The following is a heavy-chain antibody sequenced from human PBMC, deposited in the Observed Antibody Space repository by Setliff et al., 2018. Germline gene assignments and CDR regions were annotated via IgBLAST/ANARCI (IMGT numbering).Heavy chain of an antibody. V-gene: IGHV4-39*07. D-gene: IGHD6-19*01. Sequence: PSETLSLTCTVSGDSISSSSYYWGWIRQPPGKGLEWIGSISNSGGTYYNPSLKSRVTISVDTSKNQFSLKLSSVTAADTAVYYCARDPLGEIAVAGHDAFDIWGQGTMVTVS. J-gene: IGHJ3*02. CDR1: GDSISSSSYY. CDR3: ARDPLGEIAVAGHDAFDI. CDR2: ISNSGGT.